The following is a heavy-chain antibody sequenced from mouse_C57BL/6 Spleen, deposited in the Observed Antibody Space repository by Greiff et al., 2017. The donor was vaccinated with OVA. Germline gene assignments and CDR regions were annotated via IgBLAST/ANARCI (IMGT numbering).Heavy chain of an antibody. CDR3: ARRGRWYFDV. CDR2: IDPSDSET. J-gene: IGHJ1*03. CDR1: GYTFTSYW. V-gene: IGHV1-52*01. Sequence: VQLKQPGAELVRPGSSVKLSCKASGYTFTSYWMHWVKQRPIQGLEWIGNIDPSDSETHYNQKFKDKATLTVDKSSSTAYMQLSSLTSEDSAVYYCARRGRWYFDVWGTGTTVTVSS.